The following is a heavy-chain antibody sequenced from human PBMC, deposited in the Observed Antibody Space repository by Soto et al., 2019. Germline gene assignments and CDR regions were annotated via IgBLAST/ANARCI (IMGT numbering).Heavy chain of an antibody. Sequence: GGSLRLSCAASGFTFNTFAMGWVRQAPGKGLEWVASISGSGGRTDYADSVRDRFTISRDNSKNTLYLQMSSLRAEDTAIFYCAARPVPDFGNVFDFWGQGTLVTVSS. V-gene: IGHV3-23*01. CDR3: AARPVPDFGNVFDF. CDR2: ISGSGGRT. D-gene: IGHD4-17*01. CDR1: GFTFNTFA. J-gene: IGHJ4*02.